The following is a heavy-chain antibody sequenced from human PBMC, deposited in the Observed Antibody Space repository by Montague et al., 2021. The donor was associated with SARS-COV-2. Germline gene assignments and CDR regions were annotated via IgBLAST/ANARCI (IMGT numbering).Heavy chain of an antibody. CDR1: GGSISSSSYY. J-gene: IGHJ4*02. Sequence: SETLSLTCTVSGGSISSSSYYRGWIRQPPGKGLEWIGSIYYSGSTYYNPSLKSRVTISVDTSKNQFSLKLSSVTAADTAIYYCARKGSGRSDLAYWGQGTLVTVSS. V-gene: IGHV4-39*07. CDR3: ARKGSGRSDLAY. D-gene: IGHD1-26*01. CDR2: IYYSGST.